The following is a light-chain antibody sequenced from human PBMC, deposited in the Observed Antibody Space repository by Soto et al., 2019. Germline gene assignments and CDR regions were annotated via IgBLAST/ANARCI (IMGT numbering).Light chain of an antibody. CDR1: TSNIGNNP. Sequence: QSVLTQSPSVSGPPGQRVTMSCSGSTSNIGNNPVNWYQQSPGTAPKLLMYDNDQRPSGVADRFSGSKSGTSASLAISGLQSEDETEYYCATWDDTVRGYVFGTGTKLTVL. CDR2: DND. V-gene: IGLV1-44*01. J-gene: IGLJ1*01. CDR3: ATWDDTVRGYV.